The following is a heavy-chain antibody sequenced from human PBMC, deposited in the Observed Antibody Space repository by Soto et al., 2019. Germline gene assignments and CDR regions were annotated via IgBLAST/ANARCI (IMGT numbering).Heavy chain of an antibody. D-gene: IGHD1-1*01. CDR1: GYTFTTYD. Sequence: QVQLVQSGAEVKKPGASVKVSCKASGYTFTTYDINWVRQATGQGLEWVGWMNPNNGDTGYAQSFQDRVTMTRDTSTSTAYMELGSLRSEDTAVYYCARNPATTGDFDFWGQGTRVTVSS. CDR3: ARNPATTGDFDF. V-gene: IGHV1-8*01. J-gene: IGHJ4*02. CDR2: MNPNNGDT.